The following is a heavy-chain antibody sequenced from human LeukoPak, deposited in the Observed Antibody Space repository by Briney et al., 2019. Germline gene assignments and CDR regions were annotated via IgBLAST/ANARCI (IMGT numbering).Heavy chain of an antibody. CDR2: IYYSGNT. D-gene: IGHD2-15*01. CDR3: ARTYCSGGSCHFDY. V-gene: IGHV4-59*08. CDR1: GGSISSYY. J-gene: IGHJ4*02. Sequence: SETLSPTCTVSGGSISSYYWSWIRQPPGKGLEWIGYIYYSGNTDSNPSLKSRVTISVDTSKKQFSLKLSSVTAADTAVYYCARTYCSGGSCHFDYWGQGTLVTVSS.